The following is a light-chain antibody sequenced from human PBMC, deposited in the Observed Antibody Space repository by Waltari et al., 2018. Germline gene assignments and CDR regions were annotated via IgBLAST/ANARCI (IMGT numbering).Light chain of an antibody. V-gene: IGKV3-15*01. Sequence: ERVMTQSPDILSVSPGETVTLSCRASQSSSTNVAWYQHKPGQAPRLLIYKGATRDTGIPATFSGSGSGTEFTLTISSLQPEDAAVYFCHQYYLTPWTFGQGTKLEIK. CDR3: HQYYLTPWT. CDR2: KGA. J-gene: IGKJ1*01. CDR1: QSSSTN.